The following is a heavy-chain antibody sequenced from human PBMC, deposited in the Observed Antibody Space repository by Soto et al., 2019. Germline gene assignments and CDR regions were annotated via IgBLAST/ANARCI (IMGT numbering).Heavy chain of an antibody. V-gene: IGHV1-18*01. D-gene: IGHD3-22*01. J-gene: IGHJ4*02. Sequence: QVQLVQSGAEVKKPGASVKVSCKASGYTFTSYGISWVRQAPGQGLEWTGWISAYNGNTNYAHKVQAIVTLNTDTSTSTAYMQLRRLRSHDPAVYYWARDQPPYYYDSSGYFDYWGQGTLVTVSS. CDR1: GYTFTSYG. CDR3: ARDQPPYYYDSSGYFDY. CDR2: ISAYNGNT.